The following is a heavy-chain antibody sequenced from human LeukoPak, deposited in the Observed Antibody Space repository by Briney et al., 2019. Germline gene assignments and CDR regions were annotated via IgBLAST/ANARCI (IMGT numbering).Heavy chain of an antibody. CDR3: ARDALLAAAGTTGWFDP. V-gene: IGHV1-2*02. D-gene: IGHD6-13*01. J-gene: IGHJ5*02. Sequence: ASVKVSCKASGYTFTGYYMHWVRQAPGQGLEWMGWINPNSGGTNYAQKFQGRVTMTRDMSTSTVYMELSSLRSEDTAVYYCARDALLAAAGTTGWFDPWGQGTLVTVSS. CDR2: INPNSGGT. CDR1: GYTFTGYY.